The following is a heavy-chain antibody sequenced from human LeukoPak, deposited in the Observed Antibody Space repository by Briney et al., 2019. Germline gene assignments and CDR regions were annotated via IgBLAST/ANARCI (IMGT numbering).Heavy chain of an antibody. D-gene: IGHD6-19*01. CDR2: IKSKPDGGTT. CDR1: GFTFSSYN. Sequence: GGSLRLSCAASGFTFSSYNMNWVRQAPGKRLEWVGRIKSKPDGGTTDYAAPVKGKFIISRDDSKKTSYLQMNSLKTEDTAVYYCATGWYLDYWGQGILVTVSS. CDR3: ATGWYLDY. V-gene: IGHV3-15*07. J-gene: IGHJ4*02.